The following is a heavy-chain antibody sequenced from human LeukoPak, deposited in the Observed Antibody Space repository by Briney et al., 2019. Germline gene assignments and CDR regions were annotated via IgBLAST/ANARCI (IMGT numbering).Heavy chain of an antibody. D-gene: IGHD5-18*01. CDR2: IYTSGST. CDR3: ARGGYSYGYFGLLDYFDY. J-gene: IGHJ4*02. Sequence: SETLSLICTVSGGSISSYYWSWIRQPAGKGLEWIGRIYTSGSTNYNPSLKSRVTMSVDTSKNQFSLKLSSVTAADTAVYYCARGGYSYGYFGLLDYFDYWGQGTLVTVSS. CDR1: GGSISSYY. V-gene: IGHV4-4*07.